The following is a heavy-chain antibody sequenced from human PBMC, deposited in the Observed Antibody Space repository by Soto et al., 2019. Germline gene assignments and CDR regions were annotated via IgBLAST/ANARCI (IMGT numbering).Heavy chain of an antibody. J-gene: IGHJ4*02. V-gene: IGHV3-21*01. Sequence: EVQLVESGGGLVKPGGSLRLSCAASGFTFSSYSMNWVRQAPGKGLEWVSSISSSSSYIYYADSVKGRFTISRDNAKNSLYLQMNSLRAEDTAVYYCARDFEAADNGVCCNDFDYWGQGTLVAVSS. D-gene: IGHD2-8*01. CDR3: ARDFEAADNGVCCNDFDY. CDR2: ISSSSSYI. CDR1: GFTFSSYS.